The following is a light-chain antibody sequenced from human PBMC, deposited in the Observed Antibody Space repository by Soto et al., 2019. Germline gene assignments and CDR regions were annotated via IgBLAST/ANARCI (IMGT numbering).Light chain of an antibody. CDR1: SGHSSYA. Sequence: QSVLTQSPSASASLGASVKLTCTLSSGHSSYAIAWHQQQPEKGPRYLMKLSSDGSHSKGDGIPVRFSGSSSGAERYLTISSLQSEDEADYYCQTWDTGARVVFGGGSKVTVL. V-gene: IGLV4-69*01. J-gene: IGLJ2*01. CDR2: LSSDGSH. CDR3: QTWDTGARVV.